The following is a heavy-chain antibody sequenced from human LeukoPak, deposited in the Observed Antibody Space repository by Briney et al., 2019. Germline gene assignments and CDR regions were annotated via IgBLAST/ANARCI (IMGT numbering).Heavy chain of an antibody. J-gene: IGHJ3*02. V-gene: IGHV3-53*05. D-gene: IGHD7-27*01. CDR2: IYSGGST. CDR1: GFTVSSNY. Sequence: QSGGCLRLSCAASGFTVSSNYMSWVRQAPGKGLGWGLVIYSGGSTYYADSVKGRFTISSDNSKITLYLQMNRLRAEDTAVYYCAQDWGSDAFDIWGQGTMVTVSS. CDR3: AQDWGSDAFDI.